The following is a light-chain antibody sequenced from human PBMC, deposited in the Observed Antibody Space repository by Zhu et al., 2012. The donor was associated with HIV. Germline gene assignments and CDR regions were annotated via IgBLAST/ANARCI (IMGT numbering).Light chain of an antibody. CDR2: AAS. J-gene: IGKJ2*01. CDR3: LQYVNAPYT. V-gene: IGKV3-20*01. CDR1: QSLATTF. Sequence: EIVLTQSPDTLSLSPGERAILSCRASQSLATTFLAWFQQRRGQAPRLPIYAASTRATDIPDRFSASGSGTDFTLTISRLEPEDFAVYYCLQYVNAPYTFGQGTNLEIK.